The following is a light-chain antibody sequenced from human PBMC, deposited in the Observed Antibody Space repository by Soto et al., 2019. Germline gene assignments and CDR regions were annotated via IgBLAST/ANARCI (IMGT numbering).Light chain of an antibody. Sequence: QSVLTQPASVSGSPGQSITISCTGTTRDVGGYNFVSCYLHHPGKVPRVIIYEVSRRPSGVSDRFSGSKSGNTASLTISGLQTEDEADYYCSSYTSTSTYYVFGTGTKVTVL. CDR2: EVS. CDR3: SSYTSTSTYYV. CDR1: TRDVGGYNF. J-gene: IGLJ1*01. V-gene: IGLV2-14*01.